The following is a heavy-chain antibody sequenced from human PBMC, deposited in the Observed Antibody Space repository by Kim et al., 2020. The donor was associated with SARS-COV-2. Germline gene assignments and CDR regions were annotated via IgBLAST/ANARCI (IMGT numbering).Heavy chain of an antibody. J-gene: IGHJ6*02. Sequence: SETLSLTCTVSGGSISSSSYYWGWIRQPPGKGLEWIGSIYYSGSTYYNPSLKSRVTISVDTSKNQFSLKLSSVTAADTAVYYCARDLSTYYYDSSGYYYYYGMDVWGQGTTVTVSS. CDR1: GGSISSSSYY. CDR3: ARDLSTYYYDSSGYYYYYGMDV. V-gene: IGHV4-39*07. D-gene: IGHD3-22*01. CDR2: IYYSGST.